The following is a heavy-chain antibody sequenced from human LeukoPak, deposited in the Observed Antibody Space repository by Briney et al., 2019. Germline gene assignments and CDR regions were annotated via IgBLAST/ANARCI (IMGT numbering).Heavy chain of an antibody. J-gene: IGHJ6*02. CDR1: GYTFTSYD. Sequence: ASVKVSCKASGYTFTSYDINWVRQATGQGLEWMGWMNPNSGNTGYAQKFQGRVTMTRNTSISTAYMELSSLRSEDTAVYYCARRNVVVPAQRGYYGMDVWGQGTTVTVSS. D-gene: IGHD2-2*01. CDR2: MNPNSGNT. CDR3: ARRNVVVPAQRGYYGMDV. V-gene: IGHV1-8*01.